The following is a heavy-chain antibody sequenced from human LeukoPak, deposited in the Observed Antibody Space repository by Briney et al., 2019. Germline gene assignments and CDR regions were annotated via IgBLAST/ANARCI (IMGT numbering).Heavy chain of an antibody. CDR2: ISSSGSTI. D-gene: IGHD6-19*01. J-gene: IGHJ4*02. Sequence: GGSLRLSCAASGFTFSDYYMSWIRQAPGKGLEWVAYISSSGSTIYYADSVKGRFTIPRDNAKNSLYLQMNSLRAEDTAVYYCARDLYSSGWYSDYWGQGTLVTVSS. CDR3: ARDLYSSGWYSDY. CDR1: GFTFSDYY. V-gene: IGHV3-11*01.